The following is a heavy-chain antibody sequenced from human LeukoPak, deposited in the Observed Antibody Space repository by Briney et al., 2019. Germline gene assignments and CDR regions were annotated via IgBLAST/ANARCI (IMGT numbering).Heavy chain of an antibody. D-gene: IGHD7-27*01. CDR3: GRGHWGLDY. CDR1: GFTFSDSY. J-gene: IGHJ4*02. CDR2: ISNSGSSI. Sequence: GGSLRLSCAASGFTFSDSYMTWIRQAPGKGLERVSYISNSGSSIYYADSVKGRFTTSRDNTKSSLHLQMNSLRAEDTAVYYCGRGHWGLDYWGQGALVTVSS. V-gene: IGHV3-11*04.